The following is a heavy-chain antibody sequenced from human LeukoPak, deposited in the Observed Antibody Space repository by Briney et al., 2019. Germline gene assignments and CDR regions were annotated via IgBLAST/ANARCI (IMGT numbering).Heavy chain of an antibody. CDR3: ARRGVAAAYDY. V-gene: IGHV5-51*01. CDR2: IYPGDSDS. Sequence: PGESLKISCKGSGYRFTSYWIGWVRQMPGKGLEWMGIIYPGDSDSRYSPSFQGQVTISADKSISPAYLQWNSLKASDTAMYYCARRGVAAAYDYWGQGTLVTVSS. CDR1: GYRFTSYW. J-gene: IGHJ4*02. D-gene: IGHD6-13*01.